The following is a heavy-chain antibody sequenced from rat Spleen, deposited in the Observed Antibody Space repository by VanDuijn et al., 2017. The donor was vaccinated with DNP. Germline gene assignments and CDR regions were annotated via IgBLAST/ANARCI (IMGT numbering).Heavy chain of an antibody. CDR3: VSRPPPTRGPFDY. Sequence: EVQLVESGGGLVQPGRSMKVSCAASGFTFSKYGMAWVRQAPKKGLEWVAYISNDGGSTYYRDSVKGRFTISRDNAKRILFLEMDSLRSEDTATYYCVSRPPPTRGPFDYWGQGVTVTVSS. J-gene: IGHJ2*01. CDR1: GFTFSKYG. CDR2: ISNDGGST. V-gene: IGHV5-25*01. D-gene: IGHD1-4*01.